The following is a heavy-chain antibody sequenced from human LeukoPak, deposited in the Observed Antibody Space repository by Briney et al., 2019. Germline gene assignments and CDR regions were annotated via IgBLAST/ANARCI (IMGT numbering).Heavy chain of an antibody. CDR2: IYYSGST. CDR3: ARDLVIVGATSSFDY. CDR1: GGSISSGDYY. Sequence: PSETLSLTCTVSGGSISSGDYYWGWIRQPPGKGLEWIGSIYYSGSTYYNPSLKSRVTISVDTSKNQFSLKLSSVTAADTAVYYCARDLVIVGATSSFDYWGQGTLVTVSS. J-gene: IGHJ4*02. V-gene: IGHV4-39*07. D-gene: IGHD1-26*01.